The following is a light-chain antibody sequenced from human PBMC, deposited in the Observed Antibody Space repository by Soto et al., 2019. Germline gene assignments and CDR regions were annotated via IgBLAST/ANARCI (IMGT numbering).Light chain of an antibody. CDR1: SSDVGGYKY. J-gene: IGLJ7*01. Sequence: QSALTQPASVSGSPGQSITISCTGTSSDVGGYKYVSWYQQHSGKAPKLIIYEVSNRPSGVSNRFSGSKSGNTASLTISGLQAEDEADYHCSSYTSSSTLVFGGGTQLTVL. CDR3: SSYTSSSTLV. V-gene: IGLV2-14*01. CDR2: EVS.